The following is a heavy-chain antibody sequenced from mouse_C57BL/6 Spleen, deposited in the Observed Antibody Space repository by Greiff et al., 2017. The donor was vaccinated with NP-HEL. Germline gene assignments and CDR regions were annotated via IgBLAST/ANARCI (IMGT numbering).Heavy chain of an antibody. CDR2: INPNNGGT. D-gene: IGHD1-2*01. CDR1: GYTFTDYN. J-gene: IGHJ3*01. Sequence: EVQRVESGPELVKPGASVKIPCKASGYTFTDYNMDWVKQSHGKSLEWIGDINPNNGGTIYNQKFKGKATLTVDKSSSTAYMELRSLTSEDTAVYYCAREKDGYSPFAYWGQGTLVTVSA. CDR3: AREKDGYSPFAY. V-gene: IGHV1-18*01.